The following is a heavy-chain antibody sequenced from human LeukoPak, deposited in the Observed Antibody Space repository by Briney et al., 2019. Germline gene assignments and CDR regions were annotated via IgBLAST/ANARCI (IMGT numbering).Heavy chain of an antibody. D-gene: IGHD3-22*01. J-gene: IGHJ3*02. CDR3: ARASYDSSGYYRIDI. CDR2: ISSTGNSI. Sequence: GGSLRLSCAASGFTFSFHEMNWVRQAPGKGLEWVSYISSTGNSIYYADSVKGRFTISRDKAKNSLYLQMNSLRGEDTAVYYYARASYDSSGYYRIDIWGQGTMVTVSS. V-gene: IGHV3-48*03. CDR1: GFTFSFHE.